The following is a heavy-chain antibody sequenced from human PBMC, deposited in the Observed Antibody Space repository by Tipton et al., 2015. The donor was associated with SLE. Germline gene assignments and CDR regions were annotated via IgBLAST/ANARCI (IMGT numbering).Heavy chain of an antibody. CDR1: GGSFSGYY. D-gene: IGHD3-22*01. V-gene: IGHV4-34*01. J-gene: IGHJ5*02. CDR2: INPSGNT. Sequence: TLSLTCAVYGGSFSGYYWSWIRQPPGKGLEWIGEINPSGNTNYNPSLKSRVTISVDTSKNQFSLKLNSVTAADTAVYYCARHLDYDSSQAWFDPWGQGTLVTVSS. CDR3: ARHLDYDSSQAWFDP.